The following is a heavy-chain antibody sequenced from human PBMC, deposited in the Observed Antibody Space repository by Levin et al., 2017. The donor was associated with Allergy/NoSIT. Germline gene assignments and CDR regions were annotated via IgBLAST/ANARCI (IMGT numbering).Heavy chain of an antibody. D-gene: IGHD1-26*01. CDR1: GFTFSSHS. CDR2: ISSSGTT. V-gene: IGHV3-48*02. J-gene: IGHJ4*02. Sequence: GGSLRLSCAASGFTFSSHSMNWVRQAPGKGLEWLSYISSSGTTYYADSVKGRFTISRDNAKNSLYLQMNSLRDEDTAVYYCAREEGSWSYFPYWGQGTLVTVSS. CDR3: AREEGSWSYFPY.